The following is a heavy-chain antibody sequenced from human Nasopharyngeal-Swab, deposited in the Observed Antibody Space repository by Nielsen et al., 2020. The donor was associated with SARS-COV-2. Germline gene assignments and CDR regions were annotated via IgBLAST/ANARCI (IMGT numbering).Heavy chain of an antibody. Sequence: GESLKISCAASGFTFSSYAMSWVRQAPGKGLEWVSVIYSGGSSTYYADSVKGRFTISRDNSKNTLYLQMNSLRAEDTAVYYCAAGGYSYGFWGQGTLVTVFS. J-gene: IGHJ4*02. CDR2: IYSGGSST. V-gene: IGHV3-23*03. CDR3: AAGGYSYGF. CDR1: GFTFSSYA. D-gene: IGHD5-18*01.